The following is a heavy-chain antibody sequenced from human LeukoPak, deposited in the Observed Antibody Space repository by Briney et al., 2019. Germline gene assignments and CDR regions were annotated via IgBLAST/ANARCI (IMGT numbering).Heavy chain of an antibody. CDR1: GYTFTSYY. J-gene: IGHJ5*02. V-gene: IGHV1-46*01. Sequence: GASVKVSCKASGYTFTSYYMHWVRQAPGQGLEWMGIINPSGGSTSYAQKFQGRVTMTRDMSTSTVYMELSSLRSEDTAVYYCARDFLVVVVAATRPNWFAPWGQGTLVTVSS. CDR3: ARDFLVVVVAATRPNWFAP. D-gene: IGHD2-15*01. CDR2: INPSGGST.